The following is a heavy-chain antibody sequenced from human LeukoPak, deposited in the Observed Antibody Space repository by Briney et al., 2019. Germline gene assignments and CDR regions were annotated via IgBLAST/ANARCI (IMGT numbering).Heavy chain of an antibody. V-gene: IGHV3-21*01. D-gene: IGHD2-2*01. J-gene: IGHJ5*02. CDR3: ARDRGLIVVVPAAIT. CDR1: GFTFSSYS. CDR2: ISSSSSYI. Sequence: GGSLRLSCVASGFTFSSYSMNWVRQAPGKGLEWVSSISSSSSYIYYADSVKGRFTISRDNAKNSLYLQMNSLRAEDTAVYYCARDRGLIVVVPAAITWGQGTLVTVSS.